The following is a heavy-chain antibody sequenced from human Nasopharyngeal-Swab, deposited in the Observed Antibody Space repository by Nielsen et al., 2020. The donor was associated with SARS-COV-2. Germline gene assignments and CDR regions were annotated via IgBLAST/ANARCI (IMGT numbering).Heavy chain of an antibody. CDR1: GYTFTSYA. D-gene: IGHD3-10*01. CDR2: INAGNGNT. CDR3: VRGLLWFGELSWFDP. V-gene: IGHV1-3*01. Sequence: ASVKASCKTSGYTFTSYAMHWARQAPGQSLEWMGWINAGNGNTKYSQKFQGRLTITRDTSASTAYMELSSLRSEDTAVYYCVRGLLWFGELSWFDPWGQGTLVTVSS. J-gene: IGHJ5*02.